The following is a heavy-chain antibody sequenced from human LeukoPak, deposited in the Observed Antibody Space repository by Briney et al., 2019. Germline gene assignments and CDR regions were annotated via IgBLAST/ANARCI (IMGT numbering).Heavy chain of an antibody. CDR1: GFTFSSYG. CDR2: ISYDGSNQ. CDR3: AKSNGVDRNGYNSDYFDY. D-gene: IGHD5-24*01. J-gene: IGHJ4*02. V-gene: IGHV3-30*18. Sequence: PGGSLRLSCAASGFTFSSYGMHWVRQAPGKGLEWVAIISYDGSNQYYVDSVKGRFTISRDNSKNTLYLQMNSLRAEDTAVYYCAKSNGVDRNGYNSDYFDYWGQGTLVTVSS.